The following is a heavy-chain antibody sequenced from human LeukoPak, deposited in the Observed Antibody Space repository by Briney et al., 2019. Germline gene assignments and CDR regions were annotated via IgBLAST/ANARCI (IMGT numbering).Heavy chain of an antibody. D-gene: IGHD5-12*01. CDR1: GGTFSSYA. J-gene: IGHJ4*02. CDR2: IIPIFGTA. V-gene: IGHV1-69*05. Sequence: SVKVSCKASGGTFSSYAISWVRQAPGQGLEWMGGIIPIFGTANYAQKFQGRVTITTDESTSTAYMELSSLRSEDTAVYYCARDRNSGYDYEYWGQGTLVTVSS. CDR3: ARDRNSGYDYEY.